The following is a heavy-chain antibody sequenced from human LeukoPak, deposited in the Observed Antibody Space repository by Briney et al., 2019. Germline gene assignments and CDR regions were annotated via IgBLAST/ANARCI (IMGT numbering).Heavy chain of an antibody. CDR3: AREHYYDSSGYYYDAFDI. D-gene: IGHD3-22*01. CDR1: GFTFSSYA. J-gene: IGHJ3*02. CDR2: IKQDGSEK. Sequence: PGGSLRLSCAASGFTFSSYAMSWVRQAPGKGLEWVANIKQDGSEKYYVDSVKGRFTISRDNAKNSLYLQMNSLRAEDTAVYYCAREHYYDSSGYYYDAFDIWGQGTMVTVSS. V-gene: IGHV3-7*01.